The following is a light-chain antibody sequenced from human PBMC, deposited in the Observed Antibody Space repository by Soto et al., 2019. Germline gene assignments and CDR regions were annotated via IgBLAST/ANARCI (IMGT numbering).Light chain of an antibody. CDR3: SSYTSSSTLV. CDR2: EVS. V-gene: IGLV2-14*01. Sequence: QSALTQPASVSGSPGQSITISCTGTSSDVGGYKYVSWYQQHPGKAPRLMIYEVSYRPSGVSNRFSGSKSGNTASLTISRLQAEDEADYYCSSYTSSSTLVFGGGTKRTVL. CDR1: SSDVGGYKY. J-gene: IGLJ3*02.